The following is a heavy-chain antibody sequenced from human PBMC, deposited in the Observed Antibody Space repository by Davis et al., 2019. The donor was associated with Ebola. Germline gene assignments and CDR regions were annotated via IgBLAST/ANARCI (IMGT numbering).Heavy chain of an antibody. D-gene: IGHD6-6*01. CDR1: GFTFSSYA. CDR3: AKKSYLGHSSSIERYYGMDV. V-gene: IGHV3-23*01. Sequence: PGGSLRPSCAASGFTFSSYAMSWVRQAPGKGLEWVSAISGSGGSTYYADSVKGRFTISRDNSKNTLYLQMNSLRAEDTAVYYCAKKSYLGHSSSIERYYGMDVWGQGTTVTVSS. CDR2: ISGSGGST. J-gene: IGHJ6*02.